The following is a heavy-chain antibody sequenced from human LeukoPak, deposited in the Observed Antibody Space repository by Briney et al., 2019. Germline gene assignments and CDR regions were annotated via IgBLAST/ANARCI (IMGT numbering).Heavy chain of an antibody. Sequence: GGSLRLSCAASGFTFSTYAMSWVRQAPEKGLEWLGRSKRKIDGGTTEYAAPVKDRFTISRDDSKNTLYLQINSLKIEDTAVYLCASDTLATSDYGMDVWGQGTAVTVSS. D-gene: IGHD5-24*01. CDR2: SKRKIDGGTT. CDR1: GFTFSTYA. V-gene: IGHV3-15*01. CDR3: ASDTLATSDYGMDV. J-gene: IGHJ6*02.